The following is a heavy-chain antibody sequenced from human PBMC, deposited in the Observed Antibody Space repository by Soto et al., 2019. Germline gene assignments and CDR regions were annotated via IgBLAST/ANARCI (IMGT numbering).Heavy chain of an antibody. D-gene: IGHD5-12*01. J-gene: IGHJ4*02. V-gene: IGHV4-30-2*01. CDR3: ARARWLQLLYFDY. CDR2: IYHSGST. CDR1: GGSISSGGYS. Sequence: SETLSLTCAVSGGSISSGGYSWSWIRQPPGKGLEWIGYIYHSGSTYYNPSLKSRATISVDRSKNQFSLKLSSVTAADTAVYYCARARWLQLLYFDYWGQGTLVTVSS.